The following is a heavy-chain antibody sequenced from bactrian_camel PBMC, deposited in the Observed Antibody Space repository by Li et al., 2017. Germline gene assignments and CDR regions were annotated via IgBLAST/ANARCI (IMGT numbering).Heavy chain of an antibody. D-gene: IGHD4*01. J-gene: IGHJ4*01. CDR3: LKGRVVYSNYDLFDY. V-gene: IGHV3S26*01. CDR2: IFNGDGTT. CDR1: GFIFSNYW. Sequence: HVQLVESGGGLVQPGGSLRLSCAASGFIFSNYWMFWVRQAPGKGLEWVATIFNGDGTTRYADSVKGRFTISRDKAENTVYLQIVSLKPEDTAVYYCLKGRVVYSNYDLFDYWGQGTQVTVSS.